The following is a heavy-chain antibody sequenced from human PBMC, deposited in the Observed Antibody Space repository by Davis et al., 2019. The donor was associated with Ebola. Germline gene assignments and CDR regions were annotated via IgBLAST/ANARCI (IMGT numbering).Heavy chain of an antibody. CDR1: GFTFSYYY. V-gene: IGHV3-11*01. CDR2: ISSSGSTI. Sequence: GESLNISCASSGFTFSYYYMSWIRQAPGKGLEWISYISSSGSTIYYADSVKGRFTISRDNAKNSLYLQMNSLRAEDTAVYYCARFEIFGVATGYGMDVWGQGTTVTVSS. CDR3: ARFEIFGVATGYGMDV. J-gene: IGHJ6*02. D-gene: IGHD3-3*01.